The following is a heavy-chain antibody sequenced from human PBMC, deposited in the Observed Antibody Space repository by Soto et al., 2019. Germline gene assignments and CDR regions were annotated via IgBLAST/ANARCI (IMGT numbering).Heavy chain of an antibody. CDR1: GFTFSSYS. V-gene: IGHV3-21*01. Sequence: GGSLRLSCAASGFTFSSYSMNWVRQAPGKGLEWVSSISSSSSYIYYADSVKGRFTISRDNAKNSLYLQMNSVRAEDTAVYYCARLGGYSYGYGYWGQGTLVTVSS. CDR3: ARLGGYSYGYGY. J-gene: IGHJ4*02. D-gene: IGHD5-18*01. CDR2: ISSSSSYI.